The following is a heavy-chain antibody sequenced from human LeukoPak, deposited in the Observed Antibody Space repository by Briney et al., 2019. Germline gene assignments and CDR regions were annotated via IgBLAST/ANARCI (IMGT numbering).Heavy chain of an antibody. V-gene: IGHV4-59*01. D-gene: IGHD3-3*01. CDR2: IYYSGST. Sequence: PSETLSLTCTVSGGSISSYYWSWIRQPPGKGLEWIGYIYYSGSTNYNPSLKSRVTISVDTSKNQFSLKLSSVTAADTAVYYCARCHITIFGVVMDYWGQGTLVTVSS. J-gene: IGHJ4*02. CDR3: ARCHITIFGVVMDY. CDR1: GGSISSYY.